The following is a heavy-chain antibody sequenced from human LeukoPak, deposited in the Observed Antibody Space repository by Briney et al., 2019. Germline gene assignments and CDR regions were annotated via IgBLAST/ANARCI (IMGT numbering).Heavy chain of an antibody. CDR1: GFTFSSYA. Sequence: GGSLRLSCAASGFTFSSYAMSWVRQAPGKGLEWVSAISGSGGSTYYADSVKGRFTISRDNSKNTLYLQMNSLRAEDTAVYYCAKEEYYYGSGSYLGFDYWGQGTLVTVSS. D-gene: IGHD3-10*01. V-gene: IGHV3-23*01. CDR2: ISGSGGST. J-gene: IGHJ4*02. CDR3: AKEEYYYGSGSYLGFDY.